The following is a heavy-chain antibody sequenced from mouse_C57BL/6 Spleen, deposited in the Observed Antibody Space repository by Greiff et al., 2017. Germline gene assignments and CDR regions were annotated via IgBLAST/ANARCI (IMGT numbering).Heavy chain of an antibody. D-gene: IGHD1-1*01. Sequence: VQLQQSGPELVKPGASVKISCKASGYAFSSSWMNWVKQRPGKGLEWIGRIYPGDGDTNYNGKFKGKATLTADKSSSTAYMQLSSLTSEDSAVYFCARSEFYYGSRNWYFDVWGTGTTVTVSS. CDR1: GYAFSSSW. CDR2: IYPGDGDT. CDR3: ARSEFYYGSRNWYFDV. V-gene: IGHV1-82*01. J-gene: IGHJ1*03.